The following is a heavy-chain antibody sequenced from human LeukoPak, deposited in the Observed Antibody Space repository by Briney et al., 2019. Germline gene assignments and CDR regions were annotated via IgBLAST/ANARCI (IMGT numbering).Heavy chain of an antibody. V-gene: IGHV3-74*01. J-gene: IGHJ5*02. CDR2: INSDGSST. CDR1: GFTFSSYW. Sequence: PGGSLRLSCEVSGFTFSSYWMHWVRQAPGKGLVWVSRINSDGSSTSYADSVKGRFTISRDNAKNTLYLQMNSLRAEDTAVYYCARGYSGRYYYDSSGYRPGGFDPWGQGTLVTVSS. D-gene: IGHD3-22*01. CDR3: ARGYSGRYYYDSSGYRPGGFDP.